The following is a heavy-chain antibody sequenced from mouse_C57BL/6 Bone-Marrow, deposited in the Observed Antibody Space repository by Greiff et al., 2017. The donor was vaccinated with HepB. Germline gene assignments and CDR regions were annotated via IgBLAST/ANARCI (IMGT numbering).Heavy chain of an antibody. Sequence: VKLVESGPGLVAPSQSLSITCTVSGFSLTSYAISWVRQPPGKGLEWLGVIWTGGRTNYNSALKSRLSITKDNSKSQVFLKMNSLQTDDTARYYCARFYPYWYFDVWGTGTTVTVSS. CDR1: GFSLTSYA. CDR3: ARFYPYWYFDV. V-gene: IGHV2-9-1*01. D-gene: IGHD2-3*01. J-gene: IGHJ1*03. CDR2: IWTGGRT.